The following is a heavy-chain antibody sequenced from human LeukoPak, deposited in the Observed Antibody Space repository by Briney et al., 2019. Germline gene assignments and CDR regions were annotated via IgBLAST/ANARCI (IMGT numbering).Heavy chain of an antibody. CDR3: ARNNWNSRTQRWFYFDY. V-gene: IGHV3-23*01. CDR1: GFTFSTYT. Sequence: GGSLRLSCAASGFTFSTYTMAWVRQAPGKGLEWVSSIRGSAGTTYYGDSVKGRFTVSRDNSKSTVYLQMDSLRAEDTAVYYCARNNWNSRTQRWFYFDYWGQGTLVTVSS. CDR2: IRGSAGTT. J-gene: IGHJ4*02. D-gene: IGHD1-1*01.